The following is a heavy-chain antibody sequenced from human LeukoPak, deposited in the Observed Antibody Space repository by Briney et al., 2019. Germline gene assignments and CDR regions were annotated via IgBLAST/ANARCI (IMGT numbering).Heavy chain of an antibody. D-gene: IGHD2-15*01. CDR3: ASASPAADY. J-gene: IGHJ4*02. V-gene: IGHV3-23*01. CDR2: ISGSGGST. Sequence: GGSLRLSCAASGFTFSSYDMNWVRQAPGKGLEWVSAISGSGGSTYYPDSVKGRFAISRDNSKNTLYLQLNSLRAEDTALYYCASASPAADYWGQGTLVTVSS. CDR1: GFTFSSYD.